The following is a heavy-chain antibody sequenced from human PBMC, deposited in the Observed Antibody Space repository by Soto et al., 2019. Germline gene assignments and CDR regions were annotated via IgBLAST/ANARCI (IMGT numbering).Heavy chain of an antibody. D-gene: IGHD3-22*01. CDR1: GRTSSSYS. V-gene: IGHV1-69*13. CDR2: IIPICGTA. Sequence: AVKVANKSSGRTSSSYSISLVRQAPGQGLEWMGGIIPICGTANYAQNVHGRVTITADESTSTADIQLSSLRSDDTAVYYGARDSAEIDSRGLRYWGQGTMVTVSS. CDR3: ARDSAEIDSRGLRY. J-gene: IGHJ4*02.